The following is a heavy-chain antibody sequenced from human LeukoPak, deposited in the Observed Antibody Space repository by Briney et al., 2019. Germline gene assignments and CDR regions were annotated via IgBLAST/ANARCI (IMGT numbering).Heavy chain of an antibody. V-gene: IGHV3-7*01. J-gene: IGHJ3*02. CDR3: ARATYYGDNEENI. CDR1: GFTFSSYW. Sequence: PGGSLRLSCAASGFTFSSYWMSWVRQAPGKGLEWVANRKQDGSEKYYVDSLKGRFTISRDNAKNSLYLQMNSLRAEDTAVYYCARATYYGDNEENIWGQGTMATVSS. CDR2: RKQDGSEK. D-gene: IGHD4-17*01.